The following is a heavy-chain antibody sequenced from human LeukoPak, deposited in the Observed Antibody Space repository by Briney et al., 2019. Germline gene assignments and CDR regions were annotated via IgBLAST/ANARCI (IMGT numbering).Heavy chain of an antibody. Sequence: GGSLRLSCAASGFTFSSYGMHWVRQAPGKGLEWVAVISYDGSNKYYADSVKGRFTISRDNSKNTLYLQMNSLRAEDTAVYYCAKVRQQLGLGAFDYWGQGTLVTVSS. J-gene: IGHJ4*02. V-gene: IGHV3-30*18. CDR1: GFTFSSYG. D-gene: IGHD6-13*01. CDR3: AKVRQQLGLGAFDY. CDR2: ISYDGSNK.